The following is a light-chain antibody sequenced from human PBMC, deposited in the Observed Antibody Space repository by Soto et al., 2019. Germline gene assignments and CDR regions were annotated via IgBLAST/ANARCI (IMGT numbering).Light chain of an antibody. CDR2: GAS. CDR3: QQYGSSPYT. V-gene: IGKV3-20*01. CDR1: QSVSSGY. J-gene: IGKJ2*01. Sequence: EIVLTQSPGTLSLSPGERATLSCRASQSVSSGYLAWYQQKPGQAPRLLLHGASNRATGIPDRFSASGSGTDFTLTISRLEPEDFAVYSCQQYGSSPYTFGQGTKLEIK.